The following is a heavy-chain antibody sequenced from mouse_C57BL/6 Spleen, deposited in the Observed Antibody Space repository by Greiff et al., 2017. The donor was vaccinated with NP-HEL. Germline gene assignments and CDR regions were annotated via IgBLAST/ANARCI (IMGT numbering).Heavy chain of an antibody. Sequence: VQLQQSGAELVRPGTSVKVSCKASGYAFTNYLIEWVKQRPGQGLEWIGVINPGSGGTNYNEKFKGKATLTADKSSSTAYMQLSSLTSEDSAVYFCARLGLGRDYAMDYWGQGTSVTVSS. J-gene: IGHJ4*01. CDR1: GYAFTNYL. D-gene: IGHD4-1*01. V-gene: IGHV1-54*01. CDR3: ARLGLGRDYAMDY. CDR2: INPGSGGT.